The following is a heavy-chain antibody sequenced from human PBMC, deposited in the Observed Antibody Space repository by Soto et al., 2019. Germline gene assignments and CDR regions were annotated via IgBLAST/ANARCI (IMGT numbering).Heavy chain of an antibody. Sequence: PGGSLRLSCAASGFTFSSYSMNWVRQAPGKGLEWISSISSSSSYIYYADSVKGRFTISRDNAKNSLYLQMNSLRAEDTAVYYCARDRKRRSYYYYYGMDVWGQGTTVTVSS. J-gene: IGHJ6*02. CDR2: ISSSSSYI. V-gene: IGHV3-21*01. CDR3: ARDRKRRSYYYYYGMDV. CDR1: GFTFSSYS.